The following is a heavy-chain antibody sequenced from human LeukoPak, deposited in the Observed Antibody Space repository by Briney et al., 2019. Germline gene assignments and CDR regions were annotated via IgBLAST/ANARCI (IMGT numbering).Heavy chain of an antibody. CDR1: GYSFTSYW. V-gene: IGHV5-51*01. Sequence: GEALQISCKGSGYSFTSYWIGWVRQMPGKGREWMGIIYPGDSDTRYSPSFQGQVTISADKSISTAYLQWSSLKASDTAMYYCATQGITSPPGHPLGAYSSSQPHFDYWGQGTLVTVSS. D-gene: IGHD6-13*01. CDR3: ATQGITSPPGHPLGAYSSSQPHFDY. J-gene: IGHJ4*02. CDR2: IYPGDSDT.